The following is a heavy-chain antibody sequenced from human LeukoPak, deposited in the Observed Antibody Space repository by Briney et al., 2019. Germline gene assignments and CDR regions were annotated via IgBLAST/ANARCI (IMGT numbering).Heavy chain of an antibody. J-gene: IGHJ4*02. V-gene: IGHV3-7*01. Sequence: PGGSLRLSCAASGFTFSNFWMSWVRQAPGKGLEWVANIKVDGSEKYYADSVKGRFTISRDNAENSLYLQMNSLRAEDTAVYYCARDRAWNYFDYWGQGTLVTVSS. D-gene: IGHD3-3*01. CDR3: ARDRAWNYFDY. CDR1: GFTFSNFW. CDR2: IKVDGSEK.